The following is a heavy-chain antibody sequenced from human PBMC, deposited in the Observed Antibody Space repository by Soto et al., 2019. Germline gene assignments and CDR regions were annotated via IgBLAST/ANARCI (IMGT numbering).Heavy chain of an antibody. J-gene: IGHJ4*02. CDR2: ISGSGGRS. CDR1: GFTFSNYA. D-gene: IGHD3-16*01. CDR3: AIAYVVWSSDKPYYFAS. Sequence: EVQLLDSGGGLVQPGGSLTLSCAASGFTFSNYAMTWVRQGPGKGLEWVSGISGSGGRSYYADSVKGRFTISRDNSKSTLYVPMNSLSAADPAVYYCAIAYVVWSSDKPYYFASWGQGTRVPVSS. V-gene: IGHV3-23*01.